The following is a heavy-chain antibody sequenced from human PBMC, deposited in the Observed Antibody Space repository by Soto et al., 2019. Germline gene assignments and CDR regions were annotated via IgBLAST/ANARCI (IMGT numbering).Heavy chain of an antibody. Sequence: SVKVSCKASGGTFSSYAISWVRQAPGQGLEWMGGIIPIFGTANYAQKFQGRVTITADKSTSTAYMELSSLRSEDTAVYYCATHGRLLTVVNHYYYYYGMDVWGQGTTVTVSS. V-gene: IGHV1-69*06. CDR1: GGTFSSYA. CDR2: IIPIFGTA. D-gene: IGHD2-21*01. CDR3: ATHGRLLTVVNHYYYYYGMDV. J-gene: IGHJ6*02.